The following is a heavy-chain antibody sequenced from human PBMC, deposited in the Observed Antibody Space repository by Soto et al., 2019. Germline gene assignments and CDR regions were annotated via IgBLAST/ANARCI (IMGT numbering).Heavy chain of an antibody. D-gene: IGHD5-18*01. CDR1: RFSFSTYG. CDR2: ISYDGSEK. Sequence: QVQLVESGGGVVQPGRSLRLSCAASRFSFSTYGMHWVRQAPGKGLEWVAVISYDGSEKYYADSVKGRFTISRDNSKNALSLEMNSLTTEDTAVYYCAKEWRYNYATDAFDIWRQGTMVTVSS. CDR3: AKEWRYNYATDAFDI. V-gene: IGHV3-30*18. J-gene: IGHJ3*02.